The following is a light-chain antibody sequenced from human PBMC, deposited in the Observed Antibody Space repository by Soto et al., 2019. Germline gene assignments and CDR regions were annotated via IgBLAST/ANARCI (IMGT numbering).Light chain of an antibody. J-gene: IGKJ5*01. CDR2: DAS. CDR3: QQSYSTPIT. Sequence: DIQMTQSPSSPSASVGASVTITCRASQSIASYVNWYQQKPGKAPKLLIYDASSLESGVPSRFSGSGSGTEFTLTISSLQPDDFATYYCQQSYSTPITFGQGTRLEIK. V-gene: IGKV1-39*01. CDR1: QSIASY.